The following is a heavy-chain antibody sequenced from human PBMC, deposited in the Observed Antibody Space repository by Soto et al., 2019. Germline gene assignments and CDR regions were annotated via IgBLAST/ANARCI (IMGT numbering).Heavy chain of an antibody. CDR3: AKVGQYSSSWYVEN. D-gene: IGHD6-13*01. CDR1: GFTFSSYA. V-gene: IGHV3-23*01. CDR2: SSGSGGST. Sequence: PLRLSCAASGFTFSSYAMSWVRQAPGKGLEWVSASSGSGGSTYYADSVKGRFTISRDNSKNTLYLQMNSLRAEDTAVYYCAKVGQYSSSWYVENWGQGTLVTVSS. J-gene: IGHJ4*02.